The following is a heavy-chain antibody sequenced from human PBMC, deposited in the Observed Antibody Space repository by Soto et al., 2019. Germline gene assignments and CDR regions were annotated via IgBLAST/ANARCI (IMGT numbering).Heavy chain of an antibody. CDR3: AADSGSYFRYGY. D-gene: IGHD1-26*01. Sequence: ASVKVSCKASGFTFTSSAVQWVGQARGQRLELIGWLVVGSAHTNYAQKFQERVTLTRDMSKSTAYMELSSLRSEDTAVYSCAADSGSYFRYGYWG. CDR1: GFTFTSSA. J-gene: IGHJ4*01. CDR2: LVVGSAHT. V-gene: IGHV1-58*01.